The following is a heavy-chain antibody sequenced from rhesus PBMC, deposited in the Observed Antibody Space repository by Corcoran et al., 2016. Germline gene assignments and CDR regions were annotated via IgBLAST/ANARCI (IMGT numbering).Heavy chain of an antibody. J-gene: IGHJ4*01. D-gene: IGHD6-31*01. Sequence: QLQLQESGPGLVKPSETLSVTCAVSGGSISSSYWSWIRQAPGKGLEWIGYIYGSGSSTNYNPSLKSRVTLSVDTSKNQLSLKLSSVTAADTAVYYCAGGIAAAGYFDYWGQGVLVTVSS. CDR1: GGSISSSY. CDR2: IYGSGSST. V-gene: IGHV4-169*01. CDR3: AGGIAAAGYFDY.